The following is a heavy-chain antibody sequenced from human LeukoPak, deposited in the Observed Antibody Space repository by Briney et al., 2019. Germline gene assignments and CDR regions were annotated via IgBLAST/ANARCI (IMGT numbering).Heavy chain of an antibody. CDR2: IYPGDSDT. J-gene: IGHJ5*02. Sequence: GESLKISCKGSGYSFTSYWIGWVRQMPGKGLEWMGIIYPGDSDTRYSPSFQGQVTISADKSISTAYLQWSTLKASDTAIYYCARLWGAAFGLFDPWGQGTLVTVSS. CDR1: GYSFTSYW. CDR3: ARLWGAAFGLFDP. V-gene: IGHV5-51*01. D-gene: IGHD3-16*01.